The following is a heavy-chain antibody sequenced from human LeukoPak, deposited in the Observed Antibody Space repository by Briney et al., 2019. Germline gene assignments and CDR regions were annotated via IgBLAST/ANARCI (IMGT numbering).Heavy chain of an antibody. D-gene: IGHD3-10*01. V-gene: IGHV4-39*01. CDR2: IYDSGST. Sequence: SETLSLTCTVSGGSIRSSYYYWGWIRQPPGTGLEWIGSIYDSGSTYYNPSLKSRVTISVDTSKNQFSLKLNSVTAADWAVYYCSRHYGPWGQGTLVTVSS. CDR1: GGSIRSSYYY. J-gene: IGHJ5*02. CDR3: SRHYGP.